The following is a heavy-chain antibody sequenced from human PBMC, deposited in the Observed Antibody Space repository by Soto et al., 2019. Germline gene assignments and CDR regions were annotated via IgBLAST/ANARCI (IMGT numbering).Heavy chain of an antibody. CDR3: ASSDYDFWSGYPPYGMDV. V-gene: IGHV1-3*01. J-gene: IGHJ6*02. CDR1: GYTFTSYA. CDR2: FNAGNGNT. D-gene: IGHD3-3*01. Sequence: GASVKVSCKASGYTFTSYAMHWVRQAPGQRLEWMGWFNAGNGNTKYSQKFQGRVTITRDTSASTAYMELSSLRSEDTAVYYCASSDYDFWSGYPPYGMDVWGQGTTVTVSS.